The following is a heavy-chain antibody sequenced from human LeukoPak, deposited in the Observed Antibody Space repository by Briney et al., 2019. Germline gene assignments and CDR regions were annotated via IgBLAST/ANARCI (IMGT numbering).Heavy chain of an antibody. V-gene: IGHV3-21*01. Sequence: PGGSLTLSCAASGFTFSSYSMNWVRQAPGKGLEWVSSIGSSSSYIYYADSVKGRFTISRDNAKNSVYVQMTSLRADAKAVYYCARAIVRYFFDWGQGTLVTVSS. D-gene: IGHD3-9*01. CDR2: IGSSSSYI. CDR1: GFTFSSYS. J-gene: IGHJ4*02. CDR3: ARAIVRYFFD.